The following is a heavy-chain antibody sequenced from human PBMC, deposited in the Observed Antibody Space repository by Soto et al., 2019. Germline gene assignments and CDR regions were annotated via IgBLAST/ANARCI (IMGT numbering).Heavy chain of an antibody. J-gene: IGHJ4*02. CDR3: ARGRLGGSLDY. V-gene: IGHV3-74*01. Sequence: EVQLVESGGGLFQPGGSLRLSCAASGFTFNTYWMHWVRQAPGMGLMWVSRISGDETDTSYAASVKGRFTISRDNAKNTVYLQMNSLNVEATALYYCARGRLGGSLDYWGQGALVTVSS. CDR2: ISGDETDT. CDR1: GFTFNTYW. D-gene: IGHD3-16*01.